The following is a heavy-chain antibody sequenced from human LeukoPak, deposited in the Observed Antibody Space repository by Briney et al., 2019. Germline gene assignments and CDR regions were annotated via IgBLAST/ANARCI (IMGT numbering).Heavy chain of an antibody. D-gene: IGHD3-9*01. Sequence: GGSLRLSCAASGFTFSSYSMNWVRQAPGKGLEWVSYISSSSSTIYYADSVKGRFTISRDNAKNSLYLQMNSLRAEDTAVYYCAKGHASYDILTGYSGGYWGQGTLVTVSS. CDR2: ISSSSSTI. J-gene: IGHJ4*02. V-gene: IGHV3-48*01. CDR1: GFTFSSYS. CDR3: AKGHASYDILTGYSGGY.